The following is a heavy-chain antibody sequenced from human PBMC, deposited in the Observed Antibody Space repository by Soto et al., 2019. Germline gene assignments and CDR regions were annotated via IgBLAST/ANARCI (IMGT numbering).Heavy chain of an antibody. D-gene: IGHD4-17*01. V-gene: IGHV3-21*01. CDR2: ISSSSRYI. CDR3: ARDHYGDYFYDY. J-gene: IGHJ4*02. Sequence: GGSLRLSCAASGFTFSSYSMNWVRQAPGKGLEWVSSISSSSRYIDYADSLKGRFTISRDNAKNSLYLQINSLTDDDTAVYYCARDHYGDYFYDYWGQGTLVTVSS. CDR1: GFTFSSYS.